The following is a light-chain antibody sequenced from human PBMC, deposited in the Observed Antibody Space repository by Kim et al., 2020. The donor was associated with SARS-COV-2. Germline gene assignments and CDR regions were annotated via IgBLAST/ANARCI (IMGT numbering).Light chain of an antibody. Sequence: SYELTQPPSVSVSPGQTARITCSGDKLGDKYACWYQQRPGQSPVLVIYRDSKRPSGIPERFSGSNSGNTATLTISGTQTVDEADYYCQAWDSGTVVFGGG. J-gene: IGLJ2*01. CDR2: RDS. CDR3: QAWDSGTVV. V-gene: IGLV3-1*01. CDR1: KLGDKY.